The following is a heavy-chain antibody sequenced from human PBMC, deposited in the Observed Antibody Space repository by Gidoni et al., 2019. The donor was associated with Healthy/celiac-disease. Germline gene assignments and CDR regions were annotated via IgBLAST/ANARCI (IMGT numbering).Heavy chain of an antibody. CDR1: GYTFTSYG. J-gene: IGHJ3*02. Sequence: QVQLVQSGAEVKKPGASVKVSCTASGYTFTSYGISWVRQSTGQGLEWMGWISAYNGNTNYAQKLQGRVTMTTDTSTSTAYMELRSLRSDDTAVYYCARADIVVVVAEAFDIWGQGTMVTVSS. CDR3: ARADIVVVVAEAFDI. V-gene: IGHV1-18*04. CDR2: ISAYNGNT. D-gene: IGHD2-15*01.